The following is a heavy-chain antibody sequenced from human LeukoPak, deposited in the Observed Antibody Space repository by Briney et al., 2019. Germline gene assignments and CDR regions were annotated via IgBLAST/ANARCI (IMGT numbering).Heavy chain of an antibody. Sequence: GGSLRLSCAASGFTFDNYAMSWVRQAPGRGLEWVSAISGSGGSTYYADSVKGRFTISRDNSKNTLYLQMNSLRAEDTAVYYCASSGSYADAFDIWGQGTMVTVSS. CDR3: ASSGSYADAFDI. D-gene: IGHD1-26*01. CDR2: ISGSGGST. CDR1: GFTFDNYA. V-gene: IGHV3-23*01. J-gene: IGHJ3*02.